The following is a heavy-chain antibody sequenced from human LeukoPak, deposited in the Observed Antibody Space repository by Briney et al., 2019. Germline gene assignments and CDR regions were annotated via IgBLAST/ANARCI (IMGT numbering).Heavy chain of an antibody. CDR1: GFSFWTYA. J-gene: IGHJ3*01. CDR3: ARRIETPTTGALDV. V-gene: IGHV3-30*04. Sequence: PGGSLRLSCAASGFSFWTYAMHWVRQAPGKGLEWVGVISYNGSHKYYADSVEGRFTISRDNSKNTLYLQMNSLRADDTSTYFCARRIETPTTGALDVWGQGTRVIVSS. CDR2: ISYNGSHK. D-gene: IGHD1-26*01.